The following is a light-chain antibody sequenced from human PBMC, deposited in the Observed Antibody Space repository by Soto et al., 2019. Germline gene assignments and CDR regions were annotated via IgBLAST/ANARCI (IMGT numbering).Light chain of an antibody. J-gene: IGKJ1*01. CDR1: QSISSW. Sequence: DIQMTQSPSTLSASVGDRVTITCRASQSISSWLAWYQQKPGKAPKLLIYDASGLESGVPSRFSGSASGTEFTLTISSLQPDDFATYYCQQYGSYSPTFGQGTKVDIK. V-gene: IGKV1-5*01. CDR2: DAS. CDR3: QQYGSYSPT.